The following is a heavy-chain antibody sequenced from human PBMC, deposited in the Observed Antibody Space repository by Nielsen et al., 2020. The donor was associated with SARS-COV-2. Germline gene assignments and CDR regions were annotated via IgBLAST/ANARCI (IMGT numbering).Heavy chain of an antibody. J-gene: IGHJ4*02. Sequence: GESLKISCAASGFTFTNFGMHWVRQAPGKGLEWVSAISGSGGATYYADSVKGRFTISRDNSKNTLYLQMNSLRADDTAVYYCAKAGNSYGFGFDYWGQGSLVTVSS. D-gene: IGHD5-18*01. V-gene: IGHV3-23*01. CDR2: ISGSGGAT. CDR1: GFTFTNFG. CDR3: AKAGNSYGFGFDY.